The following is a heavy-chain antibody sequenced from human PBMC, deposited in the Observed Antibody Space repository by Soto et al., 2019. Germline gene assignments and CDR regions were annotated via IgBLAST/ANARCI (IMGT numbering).Heavy chain of an antibody. CDR1: GGFISTGDYY. Sequence: QVQLQESGPGLVKPSQTLSLTCTVSGGFISTGDYYWSWIRQPPGKGLAWIGYIYYSGSTYYNPSLKSRVSISVDTSKNQFSLKLTSVTAADTAVYYCARYTIFGVVIPNYFDYWGQGTLVTVSS. D-gene: IGHD3-3*01. CDR2: IYYSGST. J-gene: IGHJ4*02. CDR3: ARYTIFGVVIPNYFDY. V-gene: IGHV4-30-4*01.